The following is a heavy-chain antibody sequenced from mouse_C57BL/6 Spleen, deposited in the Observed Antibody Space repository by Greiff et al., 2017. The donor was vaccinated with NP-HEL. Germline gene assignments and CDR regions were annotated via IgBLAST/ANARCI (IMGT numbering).Heavy chain of an antibody. CDR3: ARCDGYSFAY. CDR2: IYPGSGST. D-gene: IGHD2-3*01. V-gene: IGHV1-55*01. CDR1: GYTFTSYW. J-gene: IGHJ3*01. Sequence: VKLQQPGAELVKPGASVKMSCKASGYTFTSYWITWVKQRPGQGLEWIGDIYPGSGSTNYNEKFKSKATLTVDTSSSTAYMQLSSLTSEDSSVYYCARCDGYSFAYWGQGTLVTVSA.